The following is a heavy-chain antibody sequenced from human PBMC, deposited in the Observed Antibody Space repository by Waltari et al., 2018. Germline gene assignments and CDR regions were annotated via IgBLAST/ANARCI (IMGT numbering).Heavy chain of an antibody. V-gene: IGHV1-3*03. J-gene: IGHJ4*02. CDR3: ATTEVDSSGFGY. D-gene: IGHD6-19*01. CDR2: INAGNGNT. CDR1: GYTFTSYA. Sequence: QVQLVQSGAEVKKPGASVKVSCKASGYTFTSYAMHWVRQAPGQRLEWMGGINAGNGNTKYSQEAQGRGTITKDTSASTAYMGLSSLRSEDMAVYYCATTEVDSSGFGYWGQGTLVTVSS.